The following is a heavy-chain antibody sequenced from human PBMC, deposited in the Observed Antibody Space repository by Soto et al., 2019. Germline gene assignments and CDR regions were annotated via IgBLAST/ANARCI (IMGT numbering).Heavy chain of an antibody. CDR1: GYTFTSYC. V-gene: IGHV1-18*01. CDR2: ISAYNGNT. J-gene: IGHJ4*02. Sequence: ASVNVSCKSSGYTFTSYCISWVRRAPGQGLEWMGWISAYNGNTNYAQKLQGRVTMTTDTSTSTAYMELRSLRSDDTAVYYCARQTTVTTAGYFDYWGQGTLVTVSS. CDR3: ARQTTVTTAGYFDY. D-gene: IGHD4-17*01.